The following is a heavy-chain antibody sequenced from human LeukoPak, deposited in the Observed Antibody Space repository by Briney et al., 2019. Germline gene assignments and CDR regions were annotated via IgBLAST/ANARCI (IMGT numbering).Heavy chain of an antibody. V-gene: IGHV4-34*01. D-gene: IGHD4-17*01. Sequence: SETLSLTCAVYGGSFSGYYWSWIRQPPGKGLEWIGEINHSGSTNYNPSLRSRVTISVDTSKNQFSLKLSSVTAADTAVYYCARGRRTTATTLSRFDYWGQGTLVIVSS. CDR1: GGSFSGYY. CDR3: ARGRRTTATTLSRFDY. CDR2: INHSGST. J-gene: IGHJ4*02.